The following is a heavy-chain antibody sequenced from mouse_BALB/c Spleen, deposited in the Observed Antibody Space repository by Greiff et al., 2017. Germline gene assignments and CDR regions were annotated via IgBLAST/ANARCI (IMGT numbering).Heavy chain of an antibody. CDR2: ISSGGST. V-gene: IGHV5-6-5*01. D-gene: IGHD3-1*01. J-gene: IGHJ2*01. Sequence: EVKLMESGGGLVKPGGSLKLSCAASGFTFSSYAMSWVRQTPEKRLEWVASISSGGSTYYPDSVKGRFTISRDNARNILYLQMSSLRSEDTAMYYCARGGYGYYFDYWGQGTTLTVSS. CDR3: ARGGYGYYFDY. CDR1: GFTFSSYA.